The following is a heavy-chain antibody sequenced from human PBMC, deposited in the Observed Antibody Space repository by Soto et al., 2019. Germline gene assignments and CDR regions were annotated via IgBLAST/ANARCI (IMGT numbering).Heavy chain of an antibody. J-gene: IGHJ4*02. V-gene: IGHV3-11*01. CDR2: ISSSGSTI. D-gene: IGHD5-18*01. CDR3: ARDPARGYSYDEPDY. CDR1: GFTFSDYY. Sequence: LRLSCAASGFTFSDYYMSWIRQAPGKGLEWVSYISSSGSTIYYADSVKGRFTISRDNAKNSLYLQMNSLRAEDTAVYYCARDPARGYSYDEPDYWGQGTLVTVSS.